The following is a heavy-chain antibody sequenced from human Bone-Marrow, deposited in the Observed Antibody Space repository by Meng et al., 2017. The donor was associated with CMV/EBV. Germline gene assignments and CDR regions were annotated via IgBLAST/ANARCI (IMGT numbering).Heavy chain of an antibody. D-gene: IGHD6-19*01. CDR3: ARARGGLVRFAY. J-gene: IGHJ4*01. Sequence: SETLSLTCAVYGGSFSGYYWSWIRQPPGKGLEWIGEINHSGSTNYNPSLKSRVTISVDTSKNQFSLKLSSVTAADTAVYYCARARGGLVRFAYWARGPLAT. CDR1: GGSFSGYY. V-gene: IGHV4-34*01. CDR2: INHSGST.